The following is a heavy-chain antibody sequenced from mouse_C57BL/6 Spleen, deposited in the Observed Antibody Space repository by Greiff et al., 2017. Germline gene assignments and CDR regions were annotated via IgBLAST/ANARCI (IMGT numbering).Heavy chain of an antibody. CDR2: ISYDGSN. V-gene: IGHV3-6*01. CDR1: GYSITSGYY. J-gene: IGHJ2*01. D-gene: IGHD2-4*01. CDR3: ARSQIYYDYDADY. Sequence: EVKLVESGPGLVKPSQSLSLTCSVTGYSITSGYYWNWIRQSPGNKLEWMGYISYDGSNNYNPSLKNRISITRDTSKNQFFLKLNSVTTEDTATYYCARSQIYYDYDADYWGQGTTLTVSS.